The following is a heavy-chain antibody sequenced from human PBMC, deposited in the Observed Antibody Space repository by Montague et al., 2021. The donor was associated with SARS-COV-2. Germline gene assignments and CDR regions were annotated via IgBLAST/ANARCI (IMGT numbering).Heavy chain of an antibody. CDR1: GGSISSGGYY. J-gene: IGHJ3*02. CDR2: IYYSGST. V-gene: IGHV4-31*03. CDR3: ARVQGITMIVVVIGAFDI. Sequence: TLSLTCTVAGGSISSGGYYWSWIRQHPGKGLEWIGYIYYSGSTYYNPSLKSRVTISVDTSKNQFSLKLSYVTAADTAVYYCARVQGITMIVVVIGAFDIGGQGTMVTVSS. D-gene: IGHD3-22*01.